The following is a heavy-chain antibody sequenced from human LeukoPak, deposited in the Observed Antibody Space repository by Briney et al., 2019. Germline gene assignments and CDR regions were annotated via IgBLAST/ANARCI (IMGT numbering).Heavy chain of an antibody. V-gene: IGHV3-23*01. CDR1: GFTFSSYA. CDR3: AKDDQDVVDYYDSSIYDI. D-gene: IGHD3-22*01. J-gene: IGHJ3*02. Sequence: AGGSLRLSCAASGFTFSSYAMSWVRQAPGKGLEWVSAISGSGGSTYYADSVKGRFTISRDNSKNTPYLQMNSLRAEDTAVYYCAKDDQDVVDYYDSSIYDIWGQGTMVTVSS. CDR2: ISGSGGST.